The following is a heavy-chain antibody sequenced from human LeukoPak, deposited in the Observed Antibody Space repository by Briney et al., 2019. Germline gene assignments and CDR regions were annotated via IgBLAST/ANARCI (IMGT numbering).Heavy chain of an antibody. CDR1: GYIFTDYY. Sequence: ASVKVSCKASGYIFTDYYMHWVRQAPGQGLEWMGWFNPASGGTKYAQKLQGRVTMTRDTSINTAYMELSSLGLDDTAVYYCARGLYYGGNQRAHDAFDIWGQGTLVTVSS. D-gene: IGHD4-23*01. V-gene: IGHV1-2*02. CDR2: FNPASGGT. J-gene: IGHJ3*02. CDR3: ARGLYYGGNQRAHDAFDI.